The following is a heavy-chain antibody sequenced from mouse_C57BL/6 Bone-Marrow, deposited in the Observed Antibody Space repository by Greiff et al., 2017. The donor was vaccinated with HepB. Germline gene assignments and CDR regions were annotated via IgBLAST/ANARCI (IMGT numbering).Heavy chain of an antibody. CDR2: IDPSDSYT. CDR1: GYTFTSYW. Sequence: VQLQQPGAELVMPGASVKLSCKASGYTFTSYWMHWVKQRPGQGLEWIGEIDPSDSYTNYNQKFKGKSTLTVDKSSSTAYMQLSSLTSEDSAVYYCARWDYLWYFDVWGTGTTVTVSS. D-gene: IGHD4-1*01. J-gene: IGHJ1*03. CDR3: ARWDYLWYFDV. V-gene: IGHV1-69*01.